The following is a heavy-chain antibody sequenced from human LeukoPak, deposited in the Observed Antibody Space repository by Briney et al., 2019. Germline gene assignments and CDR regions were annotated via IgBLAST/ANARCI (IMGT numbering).Heavy chain of an antibody. CDR1: GFTFSSYG. V-gene: IGHV3-23*01. J-gene: IGHJ4*02. Sequence: GGSLRLSCAASGFTFSSYGMSWVRQAPGKGLEWVSAISGSGGSTYYADSVKGRFTISRDNSKNSLYLQMNSLRAEDTAVYYCARGEYGSGSYHIDYWGQGTLVTVSS. D-gene: IGHD3-10*01. CDR3: ARGEYGSGSYHIDY. CDR2: ISGSGGST.